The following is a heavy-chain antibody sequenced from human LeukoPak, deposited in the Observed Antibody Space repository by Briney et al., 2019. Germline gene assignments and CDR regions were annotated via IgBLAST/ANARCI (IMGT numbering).Heavy chain of an antibody. D-gene: IGHD6-13*01. J-gene: IGHJ5*02. CDR2: INPSGGST. CDR1: GYTFTSYY. V-gene: IGHV1-46*01. Sequence: ASVKVSCKASGYTFTSYYMHWVRQAPGQGLEWMGIINPSGGSTSYAQKLQGRVTMTRDTSTSTVYMELSSLRSEDTAVYYCARRIIAAAGPNWFDPWGQGTLVTVSS. CDR3: ARRIIAAAGPNWFDP.